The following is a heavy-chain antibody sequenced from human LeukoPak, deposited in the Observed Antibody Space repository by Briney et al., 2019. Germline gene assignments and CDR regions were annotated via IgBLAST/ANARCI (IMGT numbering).Heavy chain of an antibody. Sequence: ASVKVSCKASGYSLISGPMSWVRQAPGRGLEWMGWINPYIDDKHSAPKFQGRVTLTTDTSTNTAYMELRDLTSDDTAMYFCVRDERRLAAGGEHYFDYWGQGTLVTVSS. J-gene: IGHJ4*02. D-gene: IGHD2-21*01. V-gene: IGHV1-18*01. CDR2: INPYIDDK. CDR3: VRDERRLAAGGEHYFDY. CDR1: GYSLISGP.